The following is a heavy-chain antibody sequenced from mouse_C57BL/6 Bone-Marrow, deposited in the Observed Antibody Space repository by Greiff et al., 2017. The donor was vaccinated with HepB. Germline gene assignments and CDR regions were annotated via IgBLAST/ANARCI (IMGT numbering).Heavy chain of an antibody. V-gene: IGHV5-4*03. J-gene: IGHJ2*01. CDR2: ISDGSST. CDR3: ARDSGLDY. D-gene: IGHD3-3*01. CDR1: GFTFSSYA. Sequence: EVKLMESGGGLVKPGGSLKLSCAASGFTFSSYAMSWVRQTPEKRLEWVATISDGSSTYYLDSLKSRFIISRDNGKNILYLQMSSLKSEYTATYYCARDSGLDYWGQGTTLTVSS.